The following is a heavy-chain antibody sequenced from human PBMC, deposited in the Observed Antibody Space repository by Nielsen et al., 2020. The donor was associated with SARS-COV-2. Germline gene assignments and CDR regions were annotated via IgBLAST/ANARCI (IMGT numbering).Heavy chain of an antibody. V-gene: IGHV3-23*03. Sequence: GESLKISCAASGFTFSSYAMSWVRQAPGKGLEWVSVIYSSGSSTYYADSVKGRFTISRDNSKNTLYLQMNSLRAEDTAVYYCAKDHSGYDFWSGYYGGMDVWGQGTTVTVSS. CDR1: GFTFSSYA. D-gene: IGHD3-3*01. CDR3: AKDHSGYDFWSGYYGGMDV. CDR2: IYSSGSST. J-gene: IGHJ6*02.